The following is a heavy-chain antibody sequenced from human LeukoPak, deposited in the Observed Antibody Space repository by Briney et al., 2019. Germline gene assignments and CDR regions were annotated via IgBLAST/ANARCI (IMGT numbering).Heavy chain of an antibody. Sequence: PSETLSLTCAVSGGSISSSNWWSWVRQPPGKGLEWIGEIYHSGSTNYNPPLKSRVTISVDTSKNQFSLKLSSVTAADTAVYYCARGFIVVVPAAIWFDPWGQGTLVTVSS. D-gene: IGHD2-2*01. V-gene: IGHV4-4*02. CDR2: IYHSGST. CDR1: GGSISSSNW. J-gene: IGHJ5*02. CDR3: ARGFIVVVPAAIWFDP.